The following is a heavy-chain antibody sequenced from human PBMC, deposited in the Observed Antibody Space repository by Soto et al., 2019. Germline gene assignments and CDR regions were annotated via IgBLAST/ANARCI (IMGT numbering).Heavy chain of an antibody. V-gene: IGHV5-51*01. CDR2: IYPGDSDT. CDR3: ARWGVARRYCSGGSCYFNYYRMDV. CDR1: GYSFTSYW. Sequence: PGDSLKISCKGSGYSFTSYWNGLVRQMPGKGMVWVGFIYPGDSDTRYSPSFQGQVTISADKSISTAYLQWSSLNASDTAMYYCARWGVARRYCSGGSCYFNYYRMDVWGQGTTVTVSS. J-gene: IGHJ6*02. D-gene: IGHD2-15*01.